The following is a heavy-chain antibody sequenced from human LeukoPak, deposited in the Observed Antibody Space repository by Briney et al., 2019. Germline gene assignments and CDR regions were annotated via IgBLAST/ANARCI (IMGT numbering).Heavy chain of an antibody. V-gene: IGHV3-48*03. D-gene: IGHD6-19*01. CDR2: ISGSGSTK. CDR1: GFTFSDFE. Sequence: GGSLRLSCAASGFTFSDFEINWVRQAPGKGLEWVSYISGSGSTKYYADSVKGRFTISRDNAKSSLYLQMNSLRAEDTAVYYCARERGQWLDFDYWGQGTLVTVSS. J-gene: IGHJ4*02. CDR3: ARERGQWLDFDY.